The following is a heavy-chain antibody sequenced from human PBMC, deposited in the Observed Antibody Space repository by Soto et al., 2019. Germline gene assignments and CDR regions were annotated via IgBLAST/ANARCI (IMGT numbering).Heavy chain of an antibody. CDR2: IYPGDSDT. CDR3: ARIMAVAGQYYYYGMDV. J-gene: IGHJ6*02. Sequence: GESLKISCKGSGYSFTSYWIGWVRQMPGKGLEWMGIIYPGDSDTRYSPSFQGQVTISADKSISTAYLQWSSLKASDTAMYYCARIMAVAGQYYYYGMDVWGQGTTVTVSS. V-gene: IGHV5-51*01. D-gene: IGHD6-19*01. CDR1: GYSFTSYW.